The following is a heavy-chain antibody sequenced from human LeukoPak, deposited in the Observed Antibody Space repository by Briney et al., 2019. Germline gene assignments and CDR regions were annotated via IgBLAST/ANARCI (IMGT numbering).Heavy chain of an antibody. CDR3: AREYSGSYQY. V-gene: IGHV3-30*02. CDR1: GFTFSSYG. Sequence: GGSLRLSCAASGFTFSSYGMHWVRQAPGKGLEWVAFIRSDGSNKYYADSVKGRFTISRDNSKNTLYLQMNSLGAEDTAVYYCAREYSGSYQYWGQGTLVTVSS. J-gene: IGHJ4*02. CDR2: IRSDGSNK. D-gene: IGHD1-26*01.